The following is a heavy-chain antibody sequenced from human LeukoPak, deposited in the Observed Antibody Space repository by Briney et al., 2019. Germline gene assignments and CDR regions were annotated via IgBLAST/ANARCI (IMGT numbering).Heavy chain of an antibody. V-gene: IGHV1-18*01. Sequence: ASVKVSCKASGYTFTSYGVTWVRQAPGQGLEWMGWISPYNGNTNYAQKLQGRVTMTTDTSTSTAYMELRSLRFDDTAVYYCARDPYGSNWFDPWGQGTLVTVSS. CDR1: GYTFTSYG. D-gene: IGHD3-10*01. J-gene: IGHJ5*02. CDR2: ISPYNGNT. CDR3: ARDPYGSNWFDP.